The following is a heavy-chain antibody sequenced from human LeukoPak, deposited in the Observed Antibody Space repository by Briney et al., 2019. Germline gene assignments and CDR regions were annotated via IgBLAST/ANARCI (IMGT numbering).Heavy chain of an antibody. V-gene: IGHV4-4*07. CDR3: ARENGLGSRGLGF. J-gene: IGHJ4*02. D-gene: IGHD3-10*01. CDR2: IYTSGTT. CDR1: AGSISNYF. Sequence: PSETLSLTCTVSAGSISNYFWSWIRQPAGKGLEWIGRIYTSGTTNYSPSLKSRVTMSVDTSTNQFSLKLTSVTAADTAVYYCARENGLGSRGLGFWGQGTLVTVSS.